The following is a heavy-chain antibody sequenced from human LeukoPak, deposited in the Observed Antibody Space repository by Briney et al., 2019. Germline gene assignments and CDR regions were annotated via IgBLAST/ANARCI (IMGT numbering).Heavy chain of an antibody. D-gene: IGHD5-12*01. Sequence: SETLSLTCTVSGGSISSRSYYWGWIRQPPGKGLEWIGNVHSSGSIYYNPSLKSRVTISVDTSNNQFSLKLNSVTAADTAVYYCARHQSDCGYDTSRGNFDYWGQGTLVTVSS. CDR1: GGSISSRSYY. CDR2: VHSSGSI. CDR3: ARHQSDCGYDTSRGNFDY. J-gene: IGHJ4*02. V-gene: IGHV4-39*01.